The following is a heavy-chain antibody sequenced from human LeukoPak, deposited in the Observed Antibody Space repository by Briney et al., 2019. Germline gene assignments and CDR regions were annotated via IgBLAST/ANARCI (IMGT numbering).Heavy chain of an antibody. D-gene: IGHD3-16*02. CDR2: IYHSGST. J-gene: IGHJ3*02. CDR1: GYSISSGYY. V-gene: IGHV4-38-2*02. CDR3: ARDTQSTFGGVIDIPLGAAGFDI. Sequence: PSETLSLTCTVSGYSISSGYYWGWIRQPPGKGLEWIGSIYHSGSTYYNPSLKSRVTISVDTSKNQFSLKLSSVTAADTAVYYCARDTQSTFGGVIDIPLGAAGFDIWGQGTMVTVSS.